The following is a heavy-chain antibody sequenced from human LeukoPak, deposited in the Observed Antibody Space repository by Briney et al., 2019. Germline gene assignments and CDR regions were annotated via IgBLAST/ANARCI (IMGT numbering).Heavy chain of an antibody. J-gene: IGHJ6*03. CDR1: GFTFSSYA. D-gene: IGHD6-19*01. CDR2: ISYDGSNK. V-gene: IGHV3-30*04. CDR3: ARDLLVLAGTLYMDV. Sequence: RAGGSLRLSCAASGFTFSSYAMHWVRQAPGKGLEWVAVISYDGSNKYYADSVKGRFTISRDNSKNTLYLQMNSLRAEDTAVYYCARDLLVLAGTLYMDVWGKGTTVTVSS.